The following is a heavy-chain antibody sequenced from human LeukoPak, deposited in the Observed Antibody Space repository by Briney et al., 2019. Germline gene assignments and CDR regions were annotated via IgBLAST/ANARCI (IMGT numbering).Heavy chain of an antibody. J-gene: IGHJ4*02. D-gene: IGHD4-11*01. CDR3: TRLPLDYSLDH. V-gene: IGHV4-39*01. CDR2: MSYVGIT. CDR1: GDSISSTTYW. Sequence: SETLSLTCTVSGDSISSTTYWWGWIRQSPGKGLEWIGSMSYVGITSYNPSLKSRATISVDTSKNQFSLMLSSVTAADTAVYYCTRLPLDYSLDHWGQGTPVSVSS.